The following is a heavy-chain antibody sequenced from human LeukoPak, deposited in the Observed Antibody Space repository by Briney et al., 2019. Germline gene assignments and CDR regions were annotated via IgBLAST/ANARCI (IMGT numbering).Heavy chain of an antibody. V-gene: IGHV4-59*08. Sequence: PSETLSLTCTLSGGSISTYYWSWIRQPPGKGLEWIGYIYYSGSTNNNPSLKSRVTISVDTSKNQFSLSLTSVTAADTAVYYCARTYCRGGSCHFDYWGQGTLVTVSS. CDR3: ARTYCRGGSCHFDY. J-gene: IGHJ4*02. CDR2: IYYSGST. D-gene: IGHD2-15*01. CDR1: GGSISTYY.